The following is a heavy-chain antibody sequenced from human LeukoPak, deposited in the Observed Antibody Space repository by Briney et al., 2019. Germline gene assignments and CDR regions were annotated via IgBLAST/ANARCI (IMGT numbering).Heavy chain of an antibody. CDR1: GFTFSGSA. D-gene: IGHD2-2*03. J-gene: IGHJ5*02. V-gene: IGHV3-73*01. CDR2: IRSKANSYAT. Sequence: AGGSLRLSCAASGFTFSGSAMHWVRQASGKGLEWVGRIRSKANSYATAYAASVKGRFTISRDDSKNTAYLQMNSLKTEDTAVYYCTRADLDIVVVPAAPLLGFDPWGQGTLVTVSS. CDR3: TRADLDIVVVPAAPLLGFDP.